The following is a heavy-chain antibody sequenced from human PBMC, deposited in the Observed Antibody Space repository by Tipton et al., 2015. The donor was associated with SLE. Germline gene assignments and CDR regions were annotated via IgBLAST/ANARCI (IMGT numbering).Heavy chain of an antibody. CDR2: IYYSGST. D-gene: IGHD6-13*01. CDR3: ARRRGKGYSSSRGAFDI. CDR1: GGALSSHY. V-gene: IGHV4-59*11. J-gene: IGHJ3*02. Sequence: TLSLTCTVSGGALSSHYWSWIRQPPGKGLEWIGYIYYSGSTNYNPSLKSRVTISVDTSKNQFSLKLGSVTAADTAVYYCARRRGKGYSSSRGAFDIWGQGTMVTVSS.